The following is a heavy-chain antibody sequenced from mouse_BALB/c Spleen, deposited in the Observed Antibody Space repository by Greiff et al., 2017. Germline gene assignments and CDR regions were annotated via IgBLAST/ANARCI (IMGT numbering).Heavy chain of an antibody. J-gene: IGHJ3*01. Sequence: EVKLEESGGGLVKPGGSLKLSCAASGFTFSSYAMSWVRQTPEKRLEWVASISSGGSTYYPDSVKGRFTISRDNARNILYLQMSSLRSEDTAMYYCARGEYGNYPFAYWGQGTLVTVSA. CDR3: ARGEYGNYPFAY. D-gene: IGHD2-10*02. V-gene: IGHV5-6-5*01. CDR1: GFTFSSYA. CDR2: ISSGGST.